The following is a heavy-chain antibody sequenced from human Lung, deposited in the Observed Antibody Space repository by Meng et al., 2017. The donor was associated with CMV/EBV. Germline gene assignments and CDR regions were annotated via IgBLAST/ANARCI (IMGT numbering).Heavy chain of an antibody. Sequence: SETLSLTCSVFGHPITTYYWSWVRQAPGKGREWIGYIYYIGATNYNPSLKSRLTISMDTSKNQFSLELRSVTAADTAIYYCARDRAAVGYYYSAMDAWGQGTTVXVSS. CDR1: GHPITTYY. V-gene: IGHV4-59*01. J-gene: IGHJ6*02. CDR3: ARDRAAVGYYYSAMDA. CDR2: IYYIGAT. D-gene: IGHD2-15*01.